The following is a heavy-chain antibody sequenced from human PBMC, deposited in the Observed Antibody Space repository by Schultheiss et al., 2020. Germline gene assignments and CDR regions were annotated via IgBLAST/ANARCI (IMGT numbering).Heavy chain of an antibody. CDR3: ASQYSSSRRDYYYYGMDV. J-gene: IGHJ6*02. D-gene: IGHD6-13*01. V-gene: IGHV4-4*02. CDR2: IYHSGST. Sequence: SETLSLTCAVSGGSISSSNWWSWVRQPPGKGLEWIGEIYHSGSTNYNPSLKSRVTISVDKSKNQFSLKLSSVTAADTAVYYCASQYSSSRRDYYYYGMDVWGQGTTVNVSS. CDR1: GGSISSSNW.